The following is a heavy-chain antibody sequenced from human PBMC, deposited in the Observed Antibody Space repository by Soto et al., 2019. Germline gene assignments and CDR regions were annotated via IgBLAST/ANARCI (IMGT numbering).Heavy chain of an antibody. V-gene: IGHV1-2*02. CDR2: INPKSGGT. CDR3: ARDLAKGGGSAGFDS. Sequence: XSVKVSCKASGYTFTFYYMHWVRQAPGQGLEWMGWINPKSGGTMYPQKFQGRVTMTWDTSISTAYMALTRLRSDDTAVYYCARDLAKGGGSAGFDSWGQGTLVTVSS. J-gene: IGHJ4*02. CDR1: GYTFTFYY. D-gene: IGHD1-26*01.